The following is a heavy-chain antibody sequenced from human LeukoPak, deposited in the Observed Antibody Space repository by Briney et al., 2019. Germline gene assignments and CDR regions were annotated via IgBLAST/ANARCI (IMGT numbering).Heavy chain of an antibody. D-gene: IGHD3-22*01. CDR2: IYTSGST. Sequence: SETLSLTCTVSGGSISSYYWSWIRQPAGKGLEWIGRIYTSGSTNYNPSLKSRVTMSVDTSKNQFSRKLSSVTAADTAVYYCARGGGYYDSSGYPDYWGQGTLVTVSS. V-gene: IGHV4-4*07. J-gene: IGHJ4*02. CDR1: GGSISSYY. CDR3: ARGGGYYDSSGYPDY.